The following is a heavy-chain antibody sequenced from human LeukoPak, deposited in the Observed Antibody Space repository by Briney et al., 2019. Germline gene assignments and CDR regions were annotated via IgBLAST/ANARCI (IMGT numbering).Heavy chain of an antibody. D-gene: IGHD2-21*02. V-gene: IGHV1-18*01. Sequence: EASVKVSCKASGYTFTIYGISWVRQAPGQGLEWMGWISAYNGNTNYAQKLQGRVTMTTDTSTSTAYMELRSLRSDDTAVYYCARGSVTAIQFDGLDYWGQGTLVTVSS. CDR3: ARGSVTAIQFDGLDY. J-gene: IGHJ4*02. CDR2: ISAYNGNT. CDR1: GYTFTIYG.